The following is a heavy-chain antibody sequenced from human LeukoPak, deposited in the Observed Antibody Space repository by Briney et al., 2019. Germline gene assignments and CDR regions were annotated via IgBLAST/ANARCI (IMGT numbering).Heavy chain of an antibody. CDR1: GYTFTSYG. V-gene: IGHV1-18*01. J-gene: IGHJ4*02. CDR3: ARDQSYYYGSGSKPED. CDR2: ISAYNGNT. Sequence: ASVKVSCKASGYTFTSYGISWVRQAPGQGLEWMGWISAYNGNTNYAQKLQGRVTMTTNTSTSTAYMELRSLRSDDTAVYYCARDQSYYYGSGSKPEDWGQGTLVIVSS. D-gene: IGHD3-10*01.